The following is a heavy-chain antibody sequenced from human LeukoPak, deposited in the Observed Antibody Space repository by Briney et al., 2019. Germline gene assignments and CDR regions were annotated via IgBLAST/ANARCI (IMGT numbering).Heavy chain of an antibody. J-gene: IGHJ6*03. CDR3: ARGIGAAAHFYYYYYYMDV. Sequence: GASVKVSCKASVYTFTSYDIDWVRQATGQGLEWMGWMNPNSGNTGYAQKFQGRVTMTRNTSISTAYMELSSLRSEDTAVYYCARGIGAAAHFYYYYYYMDVWGKGTTVTVPS. CDR2: MNPNSGNT. V-gene: IGHV1-8*01. CDR1: VYTFTSYD. D-gene: IGHD6-13*01.